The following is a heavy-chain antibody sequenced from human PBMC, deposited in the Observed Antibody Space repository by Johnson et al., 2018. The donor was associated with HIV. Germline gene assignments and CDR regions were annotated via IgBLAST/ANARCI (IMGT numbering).Heavy chain of an antibody. J-gene: IGHJ3*02. Sequence: VQLVESGGGLVQRGGSLRLSCAASGFTVSGNYMTWVRQAPGKGLEWASVIYSGGSTYSADSVQGRFTISSDNSKNTLYLQMNSLSAEDTAVYYCARRRSYSSSWEPPDDAFDIWGQGTMVTVSS. CDR3: ARRRSYSSSWEPPDDAFDI. D-gene: IGHD6-13*01. CDR2: IYSGGST. CDR1: GFTVSGNY. V-gene: IGHV3-53*01.